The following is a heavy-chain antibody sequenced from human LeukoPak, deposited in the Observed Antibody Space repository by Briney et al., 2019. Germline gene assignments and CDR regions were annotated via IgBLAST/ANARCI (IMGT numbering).Heavy chain of an antibody. CDR3: TTEKDGQDAFDI. Sequence: GGSLRLSCAASGFTFCNAWMSWVRQAPGKGLEWVGRIKSKTDGGTTDYAAPVKGRFTISRDDSKNTLYLQMNSLKTEDTAVYYCTTEKDGQDAFDIWGQGTMVTVSS. CDR2: IKSKTDGGTT. CDR1: GFTFCNAW. V-gene: IGHV3-15*01. J-gene: IGHJ3*02.